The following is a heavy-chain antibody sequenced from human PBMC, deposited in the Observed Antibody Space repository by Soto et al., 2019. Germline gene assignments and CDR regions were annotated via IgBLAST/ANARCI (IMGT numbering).Heavy chain of an antibody. Sequence: EVQLVESGGGLVQPGGSLRLSCAASGFTFSNYWMHWVRQAPGKGLAWVARIDRDGSTDYAGYVRGRFTVSRDNAENMLYLQMNSLRDDDSALYYCVRDSHGDYWGQGTLVTVSS. CDR2: IDRDGST. V-gene: IGHV3-74*01. CDR3: VRDSHGDY. J-gene: IGHJ4*02. CDR1: GFTFSNYW.